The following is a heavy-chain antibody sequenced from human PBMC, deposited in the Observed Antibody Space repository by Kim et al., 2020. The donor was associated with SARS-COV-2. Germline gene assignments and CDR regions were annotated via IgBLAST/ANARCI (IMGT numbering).Heavy chain of an antibody. J-gene: IGHJ4*02. V-gene: IGHV3-11*04. D-gene: IGHD3-22*01. CDR3: ARAPAPYYYDSSGSDY. Sequence: RGRLTITRDNAKSSLYLQMNSLGAEDTAVYYCARAPAPYYYDSSGSDYWGQGTLVTVSS.